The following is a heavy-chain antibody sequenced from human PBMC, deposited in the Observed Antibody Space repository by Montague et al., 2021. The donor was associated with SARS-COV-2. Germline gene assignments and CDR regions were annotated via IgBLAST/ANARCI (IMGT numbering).Heavy chain of an antibody. J-gene: IGHJ4*02. D-gene: IGHD6-19*01. CDR2: IYYSGST. V-gene: IGHV4-39*07. CDR3: ARVRQGLVPLDY. CDR1: GDSISNSSYY. Sequence: SETLSLTCTVSGDSISNSSYYWGWIRQPPGKGLEWIGSIYYSGSTYYNPSLKSRVTISVDTSKNQASLMLTSVTAADTAVYYCARVRQGLVPLDYWGQGTLVTVSS.